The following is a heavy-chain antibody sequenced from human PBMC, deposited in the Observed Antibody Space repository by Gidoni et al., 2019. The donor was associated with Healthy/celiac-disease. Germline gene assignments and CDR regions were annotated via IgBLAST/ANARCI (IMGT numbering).Heavy chain of an antibody. Sequence: EVQLVESGGGLVQPGGSLRLSCSASGFTFSCYAMHWVRQAPGKGLEYVSAISSNGGSTYYADSVKGRFTISRDNSKNTLYLQMSSLRAEDTAVYYCVKGGVGASGLYYYGMDVWGQGTTVTVSS. D-gene: IGHD1-26*01. V-gene: IGHV3-64D*06. CDR3: VKGGVGASGLYYYGMDV. CDR1: GFTFSCYA. CDR2: ISSNGGST. J-gene: IGHJ6*02.